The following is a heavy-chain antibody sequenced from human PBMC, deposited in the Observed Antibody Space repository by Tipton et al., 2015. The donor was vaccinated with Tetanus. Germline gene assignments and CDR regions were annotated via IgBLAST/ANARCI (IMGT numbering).Heavy chain of an antibody. V-gene: IGHV1-18*01. J-gene: IGHJ4*02. CDR2: ISVYNGNT. D-gene: IGHD7-27*01. CDR3: ARIRQVGKPGPFFDY. Sequence: QSGAEVKKPGASVKVSCKASGYTFNTFGISWVRQAPGQGLEWMGWISVYNGNTNYAQTVQGRVIMTTDTPTSTAYMELRSLRSDDTAVYYCARIRQVGKPGPFFDYWGQGTLVTVSS. CDR1: GYTFNTFG.